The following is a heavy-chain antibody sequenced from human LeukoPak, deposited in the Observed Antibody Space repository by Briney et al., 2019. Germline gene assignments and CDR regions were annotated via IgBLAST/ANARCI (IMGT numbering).Heavy chain of an antibody. CDR1: GGTFSSYA. J-gene: IGHJ4*02. CDR2: IIPIFGTA. Sequence: GASVKVSCKASGGTFSSYAISWVRQAPGQGLEWMGRIIPIFGTANYAQKFQGRVTITTDESTSTAYMELSSLRSEDTAVYYCARDGEEMATITHFDYWGQGTLGTVSS. V-gene: IGHV1-69*05. D-gene: IGHD5-24*01. CDR3: ARDGEEMATITHFDY.